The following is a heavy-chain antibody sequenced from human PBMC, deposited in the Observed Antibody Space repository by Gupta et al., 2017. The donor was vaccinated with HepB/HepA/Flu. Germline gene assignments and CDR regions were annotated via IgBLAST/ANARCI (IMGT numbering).Heavy chain of an antibody. J-gene: IGHJ6*03. CDR3: ARGGGVAVAGTSYYYYMDV. CDR1: SSYY. D-gene: IGHD6-19*01. CDR2: IYYSGST. V-gene: IGHV4-59*01. Sequence: SSYYWRWIRQPPGKGLEWIGYIYYSGSTNYNPSLKSRVTISVDTSKNQFSLKLSSVTAADTAVYYCARGGGVAVAGTSYYYYMDVWGKGTPVTVSS.